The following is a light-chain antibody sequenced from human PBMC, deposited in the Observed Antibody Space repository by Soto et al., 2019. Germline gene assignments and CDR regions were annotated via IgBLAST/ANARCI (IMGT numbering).Light chain of an antibody. CDR3: HQYNSYFQT. Sequence: DIQMTQSPSSLSASVGDRVTITCRASQNIDNYLNWYQHKAGKAPKLLIYATSTLQSGVPSRFSGSAAGTDFTLSISSLQPDDFATYYCHQYNSYFQTFGQGTKVDIK. J-gene: IGKJ1*01. V-gene: IGKV1-5*01. CDR2: ATS. CDR1: QNIDNY.